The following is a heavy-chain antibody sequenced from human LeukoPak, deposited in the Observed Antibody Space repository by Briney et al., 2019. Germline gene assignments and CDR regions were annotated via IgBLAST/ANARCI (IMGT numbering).Heavy chain of an antibody. D-gene: IGHD3-10*01. J-gene: IGHJ4*02. CDR1: GFTFSSYW. CDR3: VRDYYGSSFGY. V-gene: IGHV3-74*01. Sequence: GGSLRLSCGASGFTFSSYWMHWVRQAPGKGLVWVSRINSDGSSTTYADSVKGRFTISRDNAKNTLDLQMNSLRADDTAVYYCVRDYYGSSFGYWGQGTLVTVSP. CDR2: INSDGSST.